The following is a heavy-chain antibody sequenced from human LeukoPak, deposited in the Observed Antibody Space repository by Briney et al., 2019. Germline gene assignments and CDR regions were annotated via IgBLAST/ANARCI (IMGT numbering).Heavy chain of an antibody. D-gene: IGHD2-8*01. CDR1: GFTFSSYA. Sequence: PGGSLRLSCAASGFTFSSYAMSWVRQAPGKGLEWVSTIISGSGGSTYYADSVKGRFTISRDNSKNTLYLQMNSLRAEDTAVYYCAKCIYYYNYMDVWGKGTTVTVSS. V-gene: IGHV3-23*01. CDR3: AKCIYYYNYMDV. CDR2: IISGSGGST. J-gene: IGHJ6*03.